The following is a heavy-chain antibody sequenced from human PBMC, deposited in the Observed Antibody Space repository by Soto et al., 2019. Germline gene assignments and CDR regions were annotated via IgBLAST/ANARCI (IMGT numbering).Heavy chain of an antibody. V-gene: IGHV2-5*02. CDR1: RFSLSTSGVG. J-gene: IGHJ6*02. CDR2: IYWDDDK. CDR3: AYLPCSGGSCYWFSYSGMDV. Sequence: QITLKESGPTLVKPTQTLTLTCTFSRFSLSTSGVGVAWIRQPPGKALEWLALIYWDDDKRYRPSLETRLTITKDTSKNQVVLTMTNVDSVDTATYSCAYLPCSGGSCYWFSYSGMDVWGQGTTVIVSS. D-gene: IGHD2-15*01.